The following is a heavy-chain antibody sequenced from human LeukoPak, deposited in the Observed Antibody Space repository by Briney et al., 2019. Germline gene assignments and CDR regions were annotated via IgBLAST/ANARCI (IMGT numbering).Heavy chain of an antibody. CDR2: IYYSGST. V-gene: IGHV4-31*03. J-gene: IGHJ4*02. CDR3: ARGGGLRESDY. CDR1: GGSISSGGYY. Sequence: SETLSLTCTVSGGSISSGGYYWSWIRQHPGKGLEWIGYIYYSGSTYYNPSLKSRVTISVGTSKNQFSLKLSSVTAADTAVYYWARGGGLRESDYWGQGTLVTVSS. D-gene: IGHD5-12*01.